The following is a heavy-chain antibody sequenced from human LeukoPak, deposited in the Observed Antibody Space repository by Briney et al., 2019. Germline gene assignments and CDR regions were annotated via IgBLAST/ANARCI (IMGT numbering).Heavy chain of an antibody. Sequence: GSLRLSCAASGFTFSSYWMSWVRQAPGKGLEWVANIKQDGSEKYYVDSVKGRFTISRDNAKNSLYLQMNSLRAEDTAVYYCARFYQGDYGGNPFDYWGQGTLVTVSS. CDR3: ARFYQGDYGGNPFDY. D-gene: IGHD4-23*01. J-gene: IGHJ4*02. V-gene: IGHV3-7*01. CDR2: IKQDGSEK. CDR1: GFTFSSYW.